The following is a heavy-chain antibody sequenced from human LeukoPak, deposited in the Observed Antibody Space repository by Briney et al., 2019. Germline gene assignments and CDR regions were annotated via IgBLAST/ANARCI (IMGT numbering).Heavy chain of an antibody. D-gene: IGHD1-26*01. CDR2: INWNSGSI. J-gene: IGHJ4*02. CDR1: GFTFDDYG. CDR3: AKVSQAQKVGAIDY. Sequence: GGSLRLSCAASGFTFDDYGMSWVRQAPGKGLEWVSGINWNSGSIGYADSVKGRFTISRDNAKNSLYPQMNSLRAEDMALYYCAKVSQAQKVGAIDYWGQGTLVTVSS. V-gene: IGHV3-20*04.